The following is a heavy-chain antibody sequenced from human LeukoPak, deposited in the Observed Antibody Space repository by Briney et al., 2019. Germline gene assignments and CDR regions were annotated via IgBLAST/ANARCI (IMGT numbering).Heavy chain of an antibody. CDR2: IYNSGTT. V-gene: IGHV4-30-4*07. CDR1: GDSISNGGYS. D-gene: IGHD6-6*01. Sequence: PSETLSLTCGVSGDSISNGGYSWSWIRQPPGKGLDWIGYIYNSGTTYYNPSLKGRVTISVDTSKNQFSLKLSSVTAADAAVYYCARIRPSRLYMDVWGKGTTVTVSS. J-gene: IGHJ6*03. CDR3: ARIRPSRLYMDV.